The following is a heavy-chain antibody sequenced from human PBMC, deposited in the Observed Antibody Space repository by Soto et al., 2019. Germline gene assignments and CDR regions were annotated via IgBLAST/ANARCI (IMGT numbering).Heavy chain of an antibody. CDR3: ATGAAYYYDTSRY. CDR2: VISGDSII. CDR1: GFNFSDYE. Sequence: GGSLRLSYVASGFNFSDYEMNWVRQTPGRGLECVSYVISGDSIIYYADSVEGRFTISRDNSRNTLYLQMTSLRLEDTALYYCATGAAYYYDTSRYWGQGTLVTV. V-gene: IGHV3-48*03. J-gene: IGHJ4*02. D-gene: IGHD3-22*01.